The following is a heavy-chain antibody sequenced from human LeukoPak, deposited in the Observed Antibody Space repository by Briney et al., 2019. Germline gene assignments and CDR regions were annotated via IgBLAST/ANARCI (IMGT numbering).Heavy chain of an antibody. V-gene: IGHV3-30*18. Sequence: PGGSLRLSCAASGFTFSSYGMHWVRQAPGKGLEWVAVISYDGSNTDYEDSVKGRFTISRDNSKDTLYLQMNSVRAEDTAVYYCAKDAILLGDYYFDSWGRGTLVTVSS. CDR2: ISYDGSNT. CDR3: AKDAILLGDYYFDS. J-gene: IGHJ4*02. D-gene: IGHD4-17*01. CDR1: GFTFSSYG.